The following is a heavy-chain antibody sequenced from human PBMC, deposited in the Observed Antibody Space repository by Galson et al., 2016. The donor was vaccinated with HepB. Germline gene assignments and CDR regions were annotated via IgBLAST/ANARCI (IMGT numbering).Heavy chain of an antibody. CDR2: IKRKTDGGTT. V-gene: IGHV3-15*07. Sequence: SLRLSCAASGFPFNDAWMNWVRQAPGKGLQWVGRIKRKTDGGTTDYAAPVKGRFTISRDDSKNTVYLQMNSLKIEDTAVYYCTTDRLGWAHAWFGEFFDYWGQGTLVTVSS. CDR3: TTDRLGWAHAWFGEFFDY. CDR1: GFPFNDAW. J-gene: IGHJ4*02. D-gene: IGHD3-10*01.